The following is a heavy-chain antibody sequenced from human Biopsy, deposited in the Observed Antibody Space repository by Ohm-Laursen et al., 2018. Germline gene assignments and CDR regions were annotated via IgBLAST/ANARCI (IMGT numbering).Heavy chain of an antibody. D-gene: IGHD6-19*01. Sequence: GTLSLTCTVSGRSLSSDYWRWVRRTPGKGRVWVGFIYYSGRTNYNPSLKSRVTISVDTSNNQFSLRLNSSTAADTAVYYCARATNSSGWAYNYFYGMDVWGQGTTVTVSS. V-gene: IGHV4-59*01. CDR1: GRSLSSDY. J-gene: IGHJ6*02. CDR2: IYYSGRT. CDR3: ARATNSSGWAYNYFYGMDV.